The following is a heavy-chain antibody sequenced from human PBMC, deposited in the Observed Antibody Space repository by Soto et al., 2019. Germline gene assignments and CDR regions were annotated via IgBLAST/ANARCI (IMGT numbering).Heavy chain of an antibody. CDR3: ARASYYYDSNYWGMDV. CDR1: GYSISIVVYP. CDR2: IYHSGST. V-gene: IGHV4-30-2*01. D-gene: IGHD3-22*01. J-gene: IGHJ6*02. Sequence: TLSLTGAFSGYSISIVVYPWIWIRQPPGKGLEWIGYIYHSGSTYYNPSLKSRVTISVDRSKNQFSLKLSSVTAADTAVYYCARASYYYDSNYWGMDVWGQGTKVTGSS.